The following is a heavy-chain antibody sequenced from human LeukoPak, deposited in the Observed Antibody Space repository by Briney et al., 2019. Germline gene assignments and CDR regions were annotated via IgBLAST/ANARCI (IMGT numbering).Heavy chain of an antibody. CDR2: INPNCGDT. V-gene: IGHV1-2*02. CDR3: ARLTGEDFDL. J-gene: IGHJ2*01. D-gene: IGHD7-27*01. Sequence: ASVKVSCKASGYTLTGYSMHWVRQAPGQGLEWMGSINPNCGDTSYAQKFQGRVTMNRDTSINTAYMELRSLRSDDTAVYYCARLTGEDFDLWGRGTLVTVSS. CDR1: GYTLTGYS.